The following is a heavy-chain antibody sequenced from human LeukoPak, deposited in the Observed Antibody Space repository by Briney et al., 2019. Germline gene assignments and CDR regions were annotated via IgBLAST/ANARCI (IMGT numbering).Heavy chain of an antibody. V-gene: IGHV4-59*01. CDR1: GCSISSYY. CDR3: ARAGGGSLFDY. Sequence: SETLSLTCTVSGCSISSYYWSWIRQPPGKGLEWIGYIHSSGSTNYNPSLKSRVTISVDTSKNQFSLKLSSVTAADTAVYYCARAGGGSLFDYWGQGTLVTVSS. J-gene: IGHJ4*02. D-gene: IGHD4-23*01. CDR2: IHSSGST.